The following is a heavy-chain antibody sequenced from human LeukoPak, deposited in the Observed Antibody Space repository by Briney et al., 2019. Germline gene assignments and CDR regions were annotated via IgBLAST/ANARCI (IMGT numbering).Heavy chain of an antibody. J-gene: IGHJ4*02. V-gene: IGHV3-23*01. Sequence: GGSLRHSCAASGFTFSSYAMSWVRQAPGKGLEWVSAISGSGGSTYYADSVKGRFTISRDNSKNTLYLQMNSLRAEDTAVYYCAKAPTMSKVSYWGQGTLVTVSS. CDR1: GFTFSSYA. CDR3: AKAPTMSKVSY. CDR2: ISGSGGST. D-gene: IGHD3-22*01.